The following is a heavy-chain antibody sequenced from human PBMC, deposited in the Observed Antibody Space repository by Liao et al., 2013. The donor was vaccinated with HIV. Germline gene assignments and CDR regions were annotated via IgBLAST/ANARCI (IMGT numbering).Heavy chain of an antibody. D-gene: IGHD3-3*01. Sequence: QVQLEESGPGLVKPSQTLSLTCTVSGGSIASGNYFWNWIRQPAGKGLEWIGRIYTSGSTNYNPSLKSRVTISLDPSKNQISLKLNSVTAADTAVYYCARGTIFGPDYWGQGTLVTVSS. J-gene: IGHJ4*02. V-gene: IGHV4-61*02. CDR2: IYTSGST. CDR1: GGSIASGNYF. CDR3: ARGTIFGPDY.